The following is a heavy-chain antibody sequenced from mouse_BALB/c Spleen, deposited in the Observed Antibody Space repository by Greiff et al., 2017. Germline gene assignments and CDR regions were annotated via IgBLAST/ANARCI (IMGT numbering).Heavy chain of an antibody. D-gene: IGHD2-12*01. CDR2: ISYSGST. CDR3: ASGTTGYFDV. Sequence: VQLKESGPGLVKPSQSLSLTCTVTGYSITSDYAWNWIRQFPGNKLEWMGYISYSGSTSYNPSLKSRISITRDTSKNQFFLQLNSVTTEDTATYYCASGTTGYFDVWGAGTTVTVSS. J-gene: IGHJ1*01. V-gene: IGHV3-2*02. CDR1: GYSITSDYA.